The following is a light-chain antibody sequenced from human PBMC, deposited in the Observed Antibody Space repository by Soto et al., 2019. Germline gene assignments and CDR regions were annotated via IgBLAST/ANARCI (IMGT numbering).Light chain of an antibody. V-gene: IGKV1-5*01. CDR2: DAS. CDR3: QQYNSFSMYT. J-gene: IGKJ2*01. CDR1: QSFSSW. Sequence: DIQMTQSPSTLSASVGDRVTITCRASQSFSSWLAWYQQKPGKAPKLLIYDASSLESGVPSRLSGSGSGTEFTLTISSLQPDDFATYYCQQYNSFSMYTFGQGTKVEIK.